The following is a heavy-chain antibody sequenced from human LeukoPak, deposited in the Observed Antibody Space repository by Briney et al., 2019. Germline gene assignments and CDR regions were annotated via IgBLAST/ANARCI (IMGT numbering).Heavy chain of an antibody. Sequence: CHADSGKGRFTISRDNAKNSLYLQMNSLRAEDTAVYYCARDVPDYTFDYWGQGTLVTVSS. CDR3: ARDVPDYTFDY. J-gene: IGHJ4*02. V-gene: IGHV3-11*01. D-gene: IGHD4/OR15-4a*01.